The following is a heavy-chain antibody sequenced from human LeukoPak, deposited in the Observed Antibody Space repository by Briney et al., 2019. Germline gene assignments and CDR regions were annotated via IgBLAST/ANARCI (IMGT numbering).Heavy chain of an antibody. V-gene: IGHV4-34*01. CDR2: INHSGST. D-gene: IGHD6-13*01. CDR3: AREAAGLDY. Sequence: SETLTLTCAVYGGSFGGYYWSWIRQPPGKGLEWIGEINHSGSTNYNPSLKSRVTISVDTSKNQFSLKLSSVIAADTAVYYCAREAAGLDYWGKGTLVSVSS. CDR1: GGSFGGYY. J-gene: IGHJ4*02.